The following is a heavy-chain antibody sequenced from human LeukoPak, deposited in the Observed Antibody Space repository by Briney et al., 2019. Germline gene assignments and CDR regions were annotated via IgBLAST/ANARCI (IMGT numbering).Heavy chain of an antibody. Sequence: PGGSLRLSCAASGFSVTSKHMNWVRQAPGKGLEWVSVIYSGGSIYYADSVKGRFTISRDNSKNTLFLQMNSLRAEDTAVYYCAKDGTRTDALDMWGQGTMVTVSS. CDR1: GFSVTSKH. J-gene: IGHJ3*02. V-gene: IGHV3-53*01. CDR2: IYSGGSI. CDR3: AKDGTRTDALDM. D-gene: IGHD1-1*01.